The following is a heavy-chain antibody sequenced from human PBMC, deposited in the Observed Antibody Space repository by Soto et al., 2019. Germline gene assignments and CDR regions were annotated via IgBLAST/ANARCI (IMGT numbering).Heavy chain of an antibody. CDR1: GFSLTTSGVG. J-gene: IGHJ4*02. V-gene: IGHV2-5*02. CDR2: IYWDDDK. CDR3: AHRVLRTVFGLVTTTAIYFDF. Sequence: QITLNESGPTVVRPTETLTLTWRFPGFSLTTSGVGVGWIRQSPGKAPEWLALIYWDDDKRYSASLKSRLTITKDTSKNQVVLTVSDLDPTDTATYYCAHRVLRTVFGLVTTTAIYFDFWGQGTPVAVSS. D-gene: IGHD3-3*01.